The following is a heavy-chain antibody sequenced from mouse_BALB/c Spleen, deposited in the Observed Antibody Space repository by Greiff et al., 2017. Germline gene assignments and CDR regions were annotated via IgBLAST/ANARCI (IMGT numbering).Heavy chain of an antibody. CDR3: ARKTGRGFDY. V-gene: IGHV3-6*02. Sequence: EVKLMESGPGLVKPSQSLSLTCSVTGYSITSGYYWNWIRQFPGNKLEWMGYISYDGSNNYNPSLKNRISITRDTSKNQFFLKLNSVTTEDTATYYCARKTGRGFDYWGQGTTLTVSS. CDR2: ISYDGSN. CDR1: GYSITSGYY. D-gene: IGHD4-1*01. J-gene: IGHJ2*01.